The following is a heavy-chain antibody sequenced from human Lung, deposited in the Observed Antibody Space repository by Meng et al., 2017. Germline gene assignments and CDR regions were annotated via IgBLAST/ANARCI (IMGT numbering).Heavy chain of an antibody. CDR1: GDSVSSNSAS. CDR3: ARSQQWLDS. V-gene: IGHV6-1*01. J-gene: IGHJ4*02. CDR2: TYYRSKWYN. Sequence: QVHVQQSGPGLVKHSETRSLTCAISGDSVSSNSASWNWITQSPSRGLEWLGRTYYRSKWYNGYAVSVRSRITINPDTSKNQFSLQLNSVTPEDTAVYYCARSQQWLDSWGQGTLVTVSS. D-gene: IGHD6-19*01.